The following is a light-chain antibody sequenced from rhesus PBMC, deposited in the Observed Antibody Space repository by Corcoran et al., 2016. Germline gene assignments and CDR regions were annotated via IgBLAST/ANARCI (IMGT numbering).Light chain of an antibody. CDR1: QGINHY. CDR3: QQYNNSPYS. J-gene: IGKJ2*01. CDR2: YES. Sequence: DIQMTQSPSSLSASVGDRVTITCRASQGINHYLSWYQQKPGKAPKPQIDYESSLETGVPSRFSVSGSGTDYTLTISSLQPEDIATYYCQQYNNSPYSFGQGTKVEIK. V-gene: IGKV1-66*01.